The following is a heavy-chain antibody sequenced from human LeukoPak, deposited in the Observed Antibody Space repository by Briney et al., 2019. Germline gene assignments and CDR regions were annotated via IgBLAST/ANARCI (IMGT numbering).Heavy chain of an antibody. CDR3: ARGRSKGTSMDV. Sequence: SVKVSCKASGGTFSSYATSWVRQTPGQGLEWMGGIIPIFGTANYAQKFQGRVTITADESTSTAYMELSSLRSEDTAVYYCARGRSKGTSMDVWGKGTTVTVSS. V-gene: IGHV1-69*13. CDR2: IIPIFGTA. J-gene: IGHJ6*03. D-gene: IGHD3-10*01. CDR1: GGTFSSYA.